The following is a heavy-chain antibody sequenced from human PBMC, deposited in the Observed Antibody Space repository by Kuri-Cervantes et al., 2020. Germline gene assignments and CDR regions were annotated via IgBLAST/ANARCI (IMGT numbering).Heavy chain of an antibody. CDR2: ISGSGGST. CDR3: AKDRTGWELLGGSDAFDI. J-gene: IGHJ3*02. V-gene: IGHV3-23*01. Sequence: GGSLSLSCAASGFTFSSYAMSWVRQAPGKGLEWVSAISGSGGSTYYADSVKGRFTISRDNSKNTLYLQMNSLRAEDTAVYYCAKDRTGWELLGGSDAFDIWGQGTMVTVSS. D-gene: IGHD1-26*01. CDR1: GFTFSSYA.